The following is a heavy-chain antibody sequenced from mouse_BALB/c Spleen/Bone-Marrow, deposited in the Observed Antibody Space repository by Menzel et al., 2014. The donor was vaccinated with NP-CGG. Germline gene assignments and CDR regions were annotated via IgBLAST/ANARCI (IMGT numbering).Heavy chain of an antibody. Sequence: QVQLKESGAELMKPGASVKISCKATGYTFSRYWIEWVKQRPGHGLEWIGEILPGSGSTNYNEKFKGKATFTADTSSNTAYMQLSSLTSEDSAVYYRARWGYGSSYVGYFDVWGAGTTVTVSS. CDR3: ARWGYGSSYVGYFDV. CDR2: ILPGSGST. V-gene: IGHV1-9*01. D-gene: IGHD1-1*01. CDR1: GYTFSRYW. J-gene: IGHJ1*01.